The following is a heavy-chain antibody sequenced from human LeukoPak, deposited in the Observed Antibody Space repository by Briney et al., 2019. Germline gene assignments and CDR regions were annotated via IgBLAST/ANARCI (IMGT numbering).Heavy chain of an antibody. CDR1: GYTFTKYG. V-gene: IGHV1-18*01. CDR2: ISTYNGET. CDR3: ASLKNYYDSSGYLVTDAFDI. J-gene: IGHJ3*02. D-gene: IGHD3-22*01. Sequence: ASVKVSCKASGYTFTKYGISWVRQTPGQGLEWMGWISTYNGETQYAQNLQGRVTMTTDTSTSTAYMELRSLKSDDTAVYYCASLKNYYDSSGYLVTDAFDIWGQGTMVTVSS.